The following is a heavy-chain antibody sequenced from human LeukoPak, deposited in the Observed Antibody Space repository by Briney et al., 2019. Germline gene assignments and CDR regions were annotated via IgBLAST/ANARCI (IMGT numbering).Heavy chain of an antibody. J-gene: IGHJ3*02. D-gene: IGHD6-13*01. CDR3: AREGGSSSWYARAFDI. CDR2: IYSGGST. V-gene: IGHV3-53*01. CDR1: GFTVSSNY. Sequence: PGGSLRLSCAASGFTVSSNYVSWVRQAPGKGLEWVSVIYSGGSTYYADSVKGRFTISRDNSKNTLYLQMNSLRAEDTAVYYCAREGGSSSWYARAFDIWGQGTMVTVSS.